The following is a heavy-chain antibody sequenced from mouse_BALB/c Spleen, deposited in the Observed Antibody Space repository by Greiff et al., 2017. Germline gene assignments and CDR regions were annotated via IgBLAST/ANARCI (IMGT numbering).Heavy chain of an antibody. CDR2: ISSGGST. CDR3: ARVSMITTGDAMDY. Sequence: EVMLVESGGGLVKPGGSLKLSCAASGFTFSSYAMSWVRQTPEKRLEWVASISSGGSTYYPDSVKGRFTISRDNARNILYLQMSSLRSEDTAMYYCARVSMITTGDAMDYWGQGTSVTVSS. D-gene: IGHD2-4*01. J-gene: IGHJ4*01. V-gene: IGHV5-6-5*01. CDR1: GFTFSSYA.